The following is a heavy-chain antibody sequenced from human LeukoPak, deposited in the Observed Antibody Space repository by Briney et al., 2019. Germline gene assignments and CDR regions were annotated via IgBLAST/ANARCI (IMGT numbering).Heavy chain of an antibody. J-gene: IGHJ3*02. D-gene: IGHD3-22*01. CDR3: ARAGGGTYYYDSSGYSGAFDI. Sequence: QPGGSLRLSCTVSGFTVSSNSMSWVRQAPGKGLEWVSFIYSDNTHYSDSVKGRFTISRDNSKNTLYLQMNSLRAEDTAVYYCARAGGGTYYYDSSGYSGAFDIWGQGTMVTVSS. V-gene: IGHV3-53*01. CDR1: GFTVSSNS. CDR2: IYSDNT.